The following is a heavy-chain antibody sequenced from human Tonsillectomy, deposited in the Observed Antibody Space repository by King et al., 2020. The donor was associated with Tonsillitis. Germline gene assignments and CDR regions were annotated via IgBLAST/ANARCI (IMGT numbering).Heavy chain of an antibody. CDR1: GYTFSGYY. J-gene: IGHJ5*02. Sequence: GQLVQSGAEVKKPGASVKVSCKASGYTFSGYYIHWVRQAPGQGLEWMGWINPNSVGTNYAQKFQGGVTPTRDTSISTAYMELGRLRSDDTAVYYCARDYCTNGVCSWFDPGGQGTLVTVSS. V-gene: IGHV1-2*02. CDR3: ARDYCTNGVCSWFDP. D-gene: IGHD2-8*01. CDR2: INPNSVGT.